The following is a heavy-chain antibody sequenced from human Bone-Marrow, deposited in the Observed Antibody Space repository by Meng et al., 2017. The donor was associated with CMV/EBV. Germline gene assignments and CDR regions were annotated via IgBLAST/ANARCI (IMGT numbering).Heavy chain of an antibody. V-gene: IGHV4-31*03. CDR2: IYYSGGT. CDR1: GGSINSVGYY. J-gene: IGHJ4*02. D-gene: IGHD6-13*01. Sequence: SETLSLTCTVSGGSINSVGYYWTWIRQRPGKGLECIGYIYYSGGTNYNPSLQSRVTISVDSSKNQFSLELSSVTAADTALYYCARSVGCSSTYCYTYTSSWYPDYWGQGTLVTVSS. CDR3: ARSVGCSSTYCYTYTSSWYPDY.